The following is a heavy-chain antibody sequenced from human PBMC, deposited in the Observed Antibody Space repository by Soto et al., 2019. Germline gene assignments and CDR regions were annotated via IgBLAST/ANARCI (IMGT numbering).Heavy chain of an antibody. J-gene: IGHJ6*02. D-gene: IGHD6-19*01. Sequence: GGSLRLSCAASGFTVSSSYMSWVRQAPGKGLEWVSVIYSGGSTYYADSVKGRFTISRDNSKNTLYLQMNSLRAEDTAVYYCAREGRDPVAGGPDYYYYGMDVWGQGTTVTVSS. CDR1: GFTVSSSY. V-gene: IGHV3-53*01. CDR3: AREGRDPVAGGPDYYYYGMDV. CDR2: IYSGGST.